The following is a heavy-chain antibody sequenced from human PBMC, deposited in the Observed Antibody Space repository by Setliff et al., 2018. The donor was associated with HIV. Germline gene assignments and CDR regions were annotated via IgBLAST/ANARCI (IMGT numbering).Heavy chain of an antibody. CDR3: ARVGHSSSYHYYGMDV. CDR2: IYPGDSDT. V-gene: IGHV5-51*01. CDR1: GYSFTSYW. Sequence: GESLKISCKGSGYSFTSYWIGWVRQMPGKGLEWMGIIYPGDSDTRYSPSFQGQVTISADKSISTAYLQWSSLKASDTAVFYCARVGHSSSYHYYGMDVWGQGTTVTVSS. D-gene: IGHD6-13*01. J-gene: IGHJ6*02.